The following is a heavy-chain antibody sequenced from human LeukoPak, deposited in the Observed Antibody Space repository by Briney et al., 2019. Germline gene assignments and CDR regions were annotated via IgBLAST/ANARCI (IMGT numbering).Heavy chain of an antibody. D-gene: IGHD3-3*01. CDR2: ISSSGSTI. J-gene: IGHJ4*02. V-gene: IGHV3-48*03. Sequence: GGSLRLSCAASGFTFSSYEMNWVRQAPGKGLEWVSYISSSGSTIYYADSVKGRFTISRDNAKNSLYLQMNSLRAEDTAVYYCARSSTIFGVVGDYWGQGTLVTVPS. CDR1: GFTFSSYE. CDR3: ARSSTIFGVVGDY.